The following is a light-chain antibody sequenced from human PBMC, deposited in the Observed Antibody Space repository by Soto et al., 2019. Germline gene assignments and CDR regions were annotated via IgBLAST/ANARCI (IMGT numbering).Light chain of an antibody. Sequence: EIVLTQSPGTLSLSPGERATLSCRASQSVSSSYLAWYQQKPGQAPRLLIYGASSRGTGIPDRFSGSGSGTAFTLTISRLEHEDIVVYYCQQYSSSPGFTFGPGTKVDIK. CDR2: GAS. CDR3: QQYSSSPGFT. V-gene: IGKV3-20*01. J-gene: IGKJ3*01. CDR1: QSVSSSY.